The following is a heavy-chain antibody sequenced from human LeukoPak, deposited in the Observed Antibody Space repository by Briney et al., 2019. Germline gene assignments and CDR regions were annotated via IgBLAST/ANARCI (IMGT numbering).Heavy chain of an antibody. CDR2: IFYSGST. J-gene: IGHJ5*02. Sequence: SETLSLTCTVSGGSMHTYYWSWIRQTPGKGLGWIGYIFYSGSTNYNPSLRSRVTISIDTSKNQFSLKLSSVTAADTAVYYCARLERGILTPRNWFDPWGQGTLVTVSS. CDR3: ARLERGILTPRNWFDP. D-gene: IGHD3-3*01. CDR1: GGSMHTYY. V-gene: IGHV4-59*08.